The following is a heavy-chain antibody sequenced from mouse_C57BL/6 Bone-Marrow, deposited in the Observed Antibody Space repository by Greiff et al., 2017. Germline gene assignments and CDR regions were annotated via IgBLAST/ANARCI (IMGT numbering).Heavy chain of an antibody. J-gene: IGHJ3*01. CDR1: GYTFTSYW. D-gene: IGHD1-1*01. CDR2: IDPSDSET. Sequence: VQLKQPGAELVRPGSSVKLSCKASGYTFTSYWMHWVKQRPIQGLEWIGKIDPSDSETNYNQKFKDKATLTVDKSSSTAYMQLSSLTSEDSAVYYCAGSTTVFDDWFAYWGQGTLVTVSA. V-gene: IGHV1-52*01. CDR3: AGSTTVFDDWFAY.